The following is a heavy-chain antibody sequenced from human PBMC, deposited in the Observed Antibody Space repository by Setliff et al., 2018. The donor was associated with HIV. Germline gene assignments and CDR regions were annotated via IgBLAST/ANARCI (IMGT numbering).Heavy chain of an antibody. J-gene: IGHJ4*02. CDR3: ARQGYDYRGDFYHNKGSDY. V-gene: IGHV4-61*02. CDR1: GGPISSCLYY. Sequence: PSETLSLTCTVSGGPISSCLYYWSWIRQPAGKGLEWIGRIYTSGSTNYNPSLKSRVTMSRDTSKNQFSLSLTSVTAADTAFYYCARQGYDYRGDFYHNKGSDYWGQGTLVAVSS. CDR2: IYTSGST. D-gene: IGHD3-3*01.